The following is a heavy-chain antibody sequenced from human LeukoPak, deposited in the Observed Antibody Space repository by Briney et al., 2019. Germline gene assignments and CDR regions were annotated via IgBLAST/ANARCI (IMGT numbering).Heavy chain of an antibody. CDR2: IYSGGST. J-gene: IGHJ6*02. D-gene: IGHD5-18*01. CDR1: GFTVSSNY. Sequence: GGSLRLSCAASGFTVSSNYMSWVRQAPGKGLEGVSVIYSGGSTYYADSVKGRFTISRDNSKNTLYLQMNSLRAEDTAVYYCARDQGGYSYGYSYYGMDVWGQGTTVTVSS. CDR3: ARDQGGYSYGYSYYGMDV. V-gene: IGHV3-66*01.